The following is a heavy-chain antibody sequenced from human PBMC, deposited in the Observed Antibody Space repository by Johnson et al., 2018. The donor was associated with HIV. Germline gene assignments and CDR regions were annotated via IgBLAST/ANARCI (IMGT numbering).Heavy chain of an antibody. J-gene: IGHJ3*02. CDR3: ARAYYNVWSGYAFDI. CDR2: IKQDGSEK. V-gene: IGHV3-7*01. Sequence: EVQLVESGGGLVQPGGSLRLSCAASGFTFSSYWMSWVRQAPGKGLEWVANIKQDGSEKYYVDSVKGRFTISRDNAKNSLYLQMNSLRAEDTAVYYCARAYYNVWSGYAFDIWGQGTMVTVPS. CDR1: GFTFSSYW. D-gene: IGHD3-3*01.